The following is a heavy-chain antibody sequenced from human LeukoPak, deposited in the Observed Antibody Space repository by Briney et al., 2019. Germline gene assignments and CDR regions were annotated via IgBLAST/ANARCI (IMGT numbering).Heavy chain of an antibody. V-gene: IGHV3-64*01. CDR3: ARYSASRAFDI. CDR2: ISSNGGTT. J-gene: IGHJ3*02. D-gene: IGHD4-11*01. CDR1: GFTFSSYA. Sequence: GGSLRISCAASGFTFSSYAMHWVRQAPGKGLEYFSAISSNGGTTYYANSVKGRFIISRDNSKNTLCLQMGSLRAEDMAVYYCARYSASRAFDIWGQGTMVTVSS.